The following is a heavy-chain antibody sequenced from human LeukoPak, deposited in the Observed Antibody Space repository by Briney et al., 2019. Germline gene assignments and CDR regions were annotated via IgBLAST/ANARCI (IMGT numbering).Heavy chain of an antibody. CDR2: INPSGGST. D-gene: IGHD2-21*01. Sequence: ASVKVSRKASGYTFTSYYMHWVRQAPGQGLEWMGIINPSGGSTSYAQKFQGRVTMTRDMSTSTVYMELSSLRSEDTAVYYCAREALVFALRHWFDPWGQGTLVTVSS. CDR3: AREALVFALRHWFDP. V-gene: IGHV1-46*01. J-gene: IGHJ5*02. CDR1: GYTFTSYY.